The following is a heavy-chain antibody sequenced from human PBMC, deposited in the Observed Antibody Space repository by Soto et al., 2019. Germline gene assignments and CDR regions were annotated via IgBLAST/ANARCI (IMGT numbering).Heavy chain of an antibody. CDR2: IYYSGST. CDR1: WDCISRGGGY. V-gene: IGHV4-31*03. CDR3: ARAPRDYGDAFDI. D-gene: IGHD4-17*01. Sequence: TRSLPCTVCWDCISRGGGYWSSIRQHPGKGLESNGYIYYSGSTYYNPSLKSRVTISVDTSKNQFSLKLSSVTAADTAVYYCARAPRDYGDAFDIWGQGTMVTVSS. J-gene: IGHJ3*02.